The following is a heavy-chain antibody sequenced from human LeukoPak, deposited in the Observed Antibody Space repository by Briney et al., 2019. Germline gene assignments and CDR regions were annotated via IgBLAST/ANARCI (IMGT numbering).Heavy chain of an antibody. CDR3: AHGRGYGGASDFDY. D-gene: IGHD3-16*01. CDR1: GFTFSSYA. CDR2: INGDGGRGTT. J-gene: IGHJ4*02. V-gene: IGHV3-23*01. Sequence: PGGSLRLSCAASGFTFSSYALSWGRQAPGKGLEWMGLEWVSAINGDGGRGTTYYADSVKGRFTISRDNSKNALYVQMNSLRAEDTAIYYCAHGRGYGGASDFDYWGQGTLVTVSS.